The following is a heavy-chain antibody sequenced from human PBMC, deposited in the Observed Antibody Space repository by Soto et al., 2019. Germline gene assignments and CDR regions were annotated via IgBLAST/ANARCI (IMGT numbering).Heavy chain of an antibody. CDR1: GFTFNNYN. Sequence: GGSLRLSCAASGFTFNNYNMNWVCQAPGKGLEWVSSISSISTYIYYADSVKGRFTISRDNAKNSLYLQVNSLRAEDTAVYYCARGPSTAGYYFDYWGQGTLVTVSS. V-gene: IGHV3-21*01. CDR3: ARGPSTAGYYFDY. CDR2: ISSISTYI. D-gene: IGHD2-15*01. J-gene: IGHJ4*02.